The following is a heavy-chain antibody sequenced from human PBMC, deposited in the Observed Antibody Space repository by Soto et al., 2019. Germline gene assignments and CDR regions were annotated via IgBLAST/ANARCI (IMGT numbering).Heavy chain of an antibody. V-gene: IGHV4-34*01. Sequence: SETLSLTCAVYGGSFSGDYWSWIRQPPVKGLEWIGEINHSGSTNYNPALKSRVNISVDTSTNQFSLGLRSVTAADTAVYYCARDYYDSSGYYGGIDPWCQGTLVTVSS. D-gene: IGHD3-22*01. CDR1: GGSFSGDY. CDR2: INHSGST. CDR3: ARDYYDSSGYYGGIDP. J-gene: IGHJ5*02.